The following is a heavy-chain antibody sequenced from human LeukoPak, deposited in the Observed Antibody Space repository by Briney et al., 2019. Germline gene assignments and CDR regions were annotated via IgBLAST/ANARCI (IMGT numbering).Heavy chain of an antibody. D-gene: IGHD4-23*01. V-gene: IGHV1-69*01. J-gene: IGHJ4*02. CDR2: IIPIFGTA. CDR1: GGTFSSYA. CDR3: ARESVVDTYYFDY. Sequence: GASVKVSCKASGGTFSSYAISWVRQAPGQGLEWMGGIIPIFGTANYAQKFQGRVTITADESTSTAHMELSSLRSEDTAVYYCARESVVDTYYFDYWGQGTLVTVSS.